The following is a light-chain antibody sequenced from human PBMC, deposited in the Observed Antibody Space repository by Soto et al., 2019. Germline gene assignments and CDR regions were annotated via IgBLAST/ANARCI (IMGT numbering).Light chain of an antibody. CDR2: STS. CDR3: QQYGTSSWT. Sequence: EIVLTQSPGTLSLSPGERATLSCRTSQSTTSSFLAWYQQKPGQAPRLLIYSTSRRATGIPDRFSGSGSGTDFTLTINRLEPEDFAVYYCQQYGTSSWTFGQGTTVEIK. CDR1: QSTTSSF. V-gene: IGKV3-20*01. J-gene: IGKJ1*01.